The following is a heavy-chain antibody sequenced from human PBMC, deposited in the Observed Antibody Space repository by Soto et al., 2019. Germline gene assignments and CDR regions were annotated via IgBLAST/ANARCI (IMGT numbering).Heavy chain of an antibody. D-gene: IGHD6-13*01. V-gene: IGHV5-51*01. Sequence: GESLKISCKGSGYSFTSYWIGWVRQMPGKGLEWMGIIYPGDSDTRYSPSFQGQVTISADKSISTAYLQWSSLKASDTAMYYCARPSSPLGWYYGMDVWGQGTTVTVSS. CDR1: GYSFTSYW. CDR2: IYPGDSDT. CDR3: ARPSSPLGWYYGMDV. J-gene: IGHJ6*02.